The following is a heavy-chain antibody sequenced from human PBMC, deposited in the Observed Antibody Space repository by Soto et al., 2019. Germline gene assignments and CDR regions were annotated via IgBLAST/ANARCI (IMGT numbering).Heavy chain of an antibody. J-gene: IGHJ4*01. CDR3: AGKGTGGQCLVHSYYYEY. Sequence: GASVMCYLNASGCTFSSDAISWVRQAPGQVLDCTGGIIPIFGTANYAQKFQGRVTITADESTSTAYMELSSLRSEDTAVYYCAGKGTGGQCLVHSYYYEYWGHGTLDSVSS. CDR1: GCTFSSDA. D-gene: IGHD6-19*01. CDR2: IIPIFGTA. V-gene: IGHV1-69*13.